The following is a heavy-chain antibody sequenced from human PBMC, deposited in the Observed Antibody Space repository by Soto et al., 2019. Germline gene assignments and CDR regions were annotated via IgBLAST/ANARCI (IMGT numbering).Heavy chain of an antibody. J-gene: IGHJ4*02. CDR3: ARADDYLWGSYRQLDY. V-gene: IGHV1-46*01. D-gene: IGHD3-16*02. Sequence: ASVKVSCKASGYTFTIYYIHWVRQAPGQGPEWMGIINPSGGTTGYPQKFQGRVTMTRDTSTSTVYMELSSLRSEDTAVYYCARADDYLWGSYRQLDYWGQGTLVTVSS. CDR2: INPSGGTT. CDR1: GYTFTIYY.